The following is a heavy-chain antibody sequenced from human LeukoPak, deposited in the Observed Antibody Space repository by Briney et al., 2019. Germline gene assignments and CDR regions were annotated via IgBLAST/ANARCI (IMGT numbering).Heavy chain of an antibody. J-gene: IGHJ5*02. CDR1: NYSISSGYY. CDR2: IYRTGST. D-gene: IGHD6-19*01. CDR3: ARSRIVLADSLDP. Sequence: SETLSLTCLVSNYSISSGYYWGWLRQPPGKGLEWIGSIYRTGSTYYNPSLQSRVTISIDASKNQFSLKLSSVTAADTAVYYCARSRIVLADSLDPWGQGTLVTVSS. V-gene: IGHV4-38-2*01.